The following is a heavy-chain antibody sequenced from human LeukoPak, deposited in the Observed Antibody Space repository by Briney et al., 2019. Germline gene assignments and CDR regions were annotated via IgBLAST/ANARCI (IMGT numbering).Heavy chain of an antibody. CDR3: ARHPVDKAESSMDV. J-gene: IGHJ6*03. Sequence: SETLSLTCAVYGGSFSGYYWSWIRQPPGKGLEWIGEINHSGSTNYNPSLKSRVTISVDTSKNQFSLKLSSVTAADTAVFYCARHPVDKAESSMDVWGKGTTVTISS. D-gene: IGHD2-15*01. V-gene: IGHV4-34*01. CDR1: GGSFSGYY. CDR2: INHSGST.